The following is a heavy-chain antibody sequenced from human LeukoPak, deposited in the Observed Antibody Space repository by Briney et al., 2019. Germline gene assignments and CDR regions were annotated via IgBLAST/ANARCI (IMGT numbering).Heavy chain of an antibody. CDR3: ARVGSRGDWFDY. V-gene: IGHV3-48*01. CDR2: INSGGSAV. Sequence: GGSLRLSCAASGFTFSTYNMLWVRQTPGKGLEWLFYINSGGSAVHYADSVKDRFTFSRDNAKDSLYLQMNSLRVEDTGIYYCARVGSRGDWFDYWGQGTRVTVSS. CDR1: GFTFSTYN. D-gene: IGHD1-26*01. J-gene: IGHJ5*01.